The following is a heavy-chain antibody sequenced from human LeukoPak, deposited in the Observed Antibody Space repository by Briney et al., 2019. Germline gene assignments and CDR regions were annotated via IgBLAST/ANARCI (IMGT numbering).Heavy chain of an antibody. D-gene: IGHD3-22*01. J-gene: IGHJ1*01. CDR1: DGSFSVYY. CDR2: INHSGST. CDR3: ATNYYDSSGYQLSAEYFQH. Sequence: PSETLSLTCAVYDGSFSVYYWSWIRQPPGKGLEWIGEINHSGSTNYNPSLKSRVTISVDTSKNQFSLKLSSVTAADTAVYYCATNYYDSSGYQLSAEYFQHWGQGTLVTVSS. V-gene: IGHV4-34*01.